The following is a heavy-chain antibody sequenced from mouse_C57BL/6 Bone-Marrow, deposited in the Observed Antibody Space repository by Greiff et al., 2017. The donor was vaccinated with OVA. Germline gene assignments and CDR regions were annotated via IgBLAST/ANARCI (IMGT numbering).Heavy chain of an antibody. V-gene: IGHV1-39*01. D-gene: IGHD1-1*01. CDR2: INPNYGTT. Sequence: VQLKQSGPELVKPGASVKISCKASGYSFTDYNMNWVKQSNGKSLEWIGVINPNYGTTSYNQKFKGKATLTVDQSSSTAYMQLNSLASEDSAVYYCAFYYGSSYRYFDVWGTGTTVTVSS. CDR1: GYSFTDYN. CDR3: AFYYGSSYRYFDV. J-gene: IGHJ1*03.